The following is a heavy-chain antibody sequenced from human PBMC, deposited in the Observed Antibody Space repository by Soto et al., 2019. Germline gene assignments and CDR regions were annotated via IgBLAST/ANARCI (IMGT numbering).Heavy chain of an antibody. CDR2: IYYSGST. CDR1: GGSISSGGYY. Sequence: QVQLQESGPGLVKPSQTLSLTCTVSGGSISSGGYYWSWIRQHPGKGLEWIGYIYYSGSTYYNPSLKIRVTISVDTAKNQFSLKLSSVTAADTAVYYWARDGAAMVPYNWFDPWGQGTLVTVSS. D-gene: IGHD5-18*01. V-gene: IGHV4-31*03. CDR3: ARDGAAMVPYNWFDP. J-gene: IGHJ5*02.